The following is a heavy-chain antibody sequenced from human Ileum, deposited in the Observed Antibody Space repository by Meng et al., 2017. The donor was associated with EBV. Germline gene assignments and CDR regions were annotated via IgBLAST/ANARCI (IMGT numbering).Heavy chain of an antibody. Sequence: QLQLRESGPGLVKPAETPSLACSVSGGSFSSRKYYWGWIRQPPGKALEWIASIYYSGTTYYNPSLQSRVSISVDKSKNQVSLNMTSMTAADTAVYYCASRELAPFDYWGQGTLVTVSS. CDR1: GGSFSSRKYY. CDR3: ASRELAPFDY. CDR2: IYYSGTT. J-gene: IGHJ4*02. V-gene: IGHV4-39*07. D-gene: IGHD1-26*01.